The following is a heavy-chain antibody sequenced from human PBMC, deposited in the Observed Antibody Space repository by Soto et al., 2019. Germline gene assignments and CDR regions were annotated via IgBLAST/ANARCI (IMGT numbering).Heavy chain of an antibody. CDR1: GGSISSGGYH. V-gene: IGHV4-31*03. Sequence: SETLSLTCTVSGGSISSGGYHWSWIRQHLGKGLEWIGYIYYSGTTYYNPSLKSRVTISVDTSKNQFSLKLSSVTAADTAVYYCARYYYGSGNSRSFHYWGQGTLVTVSS. CDR3: ARYYYGSGNSRSFHY. CDR2: IYYSGTT. J-gene: IGHJ4*02. D-gene: IGHD3-10*01.